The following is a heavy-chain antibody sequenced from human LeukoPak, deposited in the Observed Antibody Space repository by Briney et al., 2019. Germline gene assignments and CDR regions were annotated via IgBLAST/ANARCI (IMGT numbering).Heavy chain of an antibody. CDR2: ISWNSGSI. CDR3: AKDGEGEWFGELSTADY. J-gene: IGHJ4*02. V-gene: IGHV3-9*01. CDR1: GFTFDDYA. D-gene: IGHD3-10*01. Sequence: SLRLSCAASGFTFDDYAMHWVRHAPGEGLEWVSDISWNSGSIGYADSVKGRFTISRDNAKNSLYLQMNSLRAEDTALYYCAKDGEGEWFGELSTADYWGQGTLVTVSS.